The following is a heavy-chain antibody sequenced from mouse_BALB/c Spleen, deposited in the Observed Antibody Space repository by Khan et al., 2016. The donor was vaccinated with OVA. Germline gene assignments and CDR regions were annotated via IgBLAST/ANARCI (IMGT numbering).Heavy chain of an antibody. Sequence: EVKLLESGPGLVKPSQSLSLTCTVTGYSITSDYAWNWIRQFPGNKLEWMGFISYSGNTKYNPSLKSRISVTRDTSKNQFFLQLNSVTTEDTATYYCARVYGGDFDYWGQGTTPTVSS. CDR1: GYSITSDYA. CDR3: ARVYGGDFDY. V-gene: IGHV3-2*02. CDR2: ISYSGNT. J-gene: IGHJ2*01. D-gene: IGHD2-10*02.